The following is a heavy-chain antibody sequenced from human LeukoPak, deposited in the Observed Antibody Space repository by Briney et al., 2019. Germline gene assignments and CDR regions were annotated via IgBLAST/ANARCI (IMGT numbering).Heavy chain of an antibody. V-gene: IGHV4-38-2*02. D-gene: IGHD5-24*01. Sequence: SETLPLTCTVSGYSISSGYYWGWIRQPPGKGLEWIGSVYHRGSAYYNPSLKSRVTISIDRSKNQFSLKLSSVTAADTAVYYCARDFSGDGYNLSGYWGQGTLVTVSS. CDR1: GYSISSGYY. CDR3: ARDFSGDGYNLSGY. J-gene: IGHJ4*02. CDR2: VYHRGSA.